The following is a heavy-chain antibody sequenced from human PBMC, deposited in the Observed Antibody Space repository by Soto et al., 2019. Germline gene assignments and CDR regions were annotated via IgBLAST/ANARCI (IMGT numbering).Heavy chain of an antibody. J-gene: IGHJ5*02. V-gene: IGHV3-64D*06. Sequence: PGGSLRLSCSASGFTFSMFSMHWVRQAPGKGLEYVSGISSNEDSTYYADSVKGRFTISRDNSKNTLYLQMSSLRAVDTAVYYCVHPRSTVQIPPTWGQGTLVTVSS. D-gene: IGHD4-17*01. CDR3: VHPRSTVQIPPT. CDR1: GFTFSMFS. CDR2: ISSNEDST.